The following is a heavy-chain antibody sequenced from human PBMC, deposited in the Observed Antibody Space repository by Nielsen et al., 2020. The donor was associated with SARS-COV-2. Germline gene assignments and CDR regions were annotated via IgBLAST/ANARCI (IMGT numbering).Heavy chain of an antibody. V-gene: IGHV1-69*13. D-gene: IGHD6-19*01. CDR3: ARAGWGYSSGWYNWFDP. Sequence: SVKVSCKASGGTFSSYAISWVRQAPGQGLEWMGGIIPIFGTANYAQKFQGRVTITADESTSTAYMELSSLSSEDTAVYYCARAGWGYSSGWYNWFDPWGQGTLVTVSS. CDR2: IIPIFGTA. J-gene: IGHJ5*02. CDR1: GGTFSSYA.